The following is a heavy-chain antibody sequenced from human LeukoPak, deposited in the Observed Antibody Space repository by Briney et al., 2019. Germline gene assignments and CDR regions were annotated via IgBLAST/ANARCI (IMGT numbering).Heavy chain of an antibody. V-gene: IGHV3-73*01. CDR1: GFTFSSYA. CDR2: IRSKANNYAT. CDR3: TRREQQLVEGDFDY. Sequence: QPGGSLRLSCAASGFTFSSYAMHWVRQASGKGLEWVGRIRSKANNYATAYAASVKGRFTISRDDSKNTAYLQMNSLKTEDTAVYYCTRREQQLVEGDFDYWGQGTLVTVSS. D-gene: IGHD6-13*01. J-gene: IGHJ4*02.